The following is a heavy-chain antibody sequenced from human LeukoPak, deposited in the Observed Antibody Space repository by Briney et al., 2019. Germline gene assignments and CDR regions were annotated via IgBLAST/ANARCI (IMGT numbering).Heavy chain of an antibody. CDR3: ARGAYYYED. J-gene: IGHJ4*02. D-gene: IGHD3-22*01. CDR1: GFTFSSHS. CDR2: ISSSSSTI. Sequence: GGSLRLSCAASGFTFSSHSMNWVRQAPGKGLEWVSYISSSSSTIYYADSVKGRFTISRDNAKNPLYLQMNSLRAEDTAVYYCARGAYYYEDWGQGTLVTVSS. V-gene: IGHV3-48*01.